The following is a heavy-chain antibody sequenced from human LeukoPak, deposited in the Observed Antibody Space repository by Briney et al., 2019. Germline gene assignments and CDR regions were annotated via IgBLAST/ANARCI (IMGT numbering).Heavy chain of an antibody. CDR1: GYTFTSYG. J-gene: IGHJ3*02. CDR2: ISAYNGNT. CDR3: ARDLHRFDYGGNSASAFDI. D-gene: IGHD4-23*01. Sequence: GASVEVSCKASGYTFTSYGISWVRQAPGQGLEWMGWISAYNGNTNYAQKLQGRVTMTTDTSTSTAYMELRSLRSDDTAVYYCARDLHRFDYGGNSASAFDIWGQGTMVTVSS. V-gene: IGHV1-18*01.